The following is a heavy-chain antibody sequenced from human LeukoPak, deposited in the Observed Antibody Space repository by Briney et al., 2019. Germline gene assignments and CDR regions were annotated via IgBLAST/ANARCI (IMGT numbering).Heavy chain of an antibody. D-gene: IGHD2-15*01. J-gene: IGHJ4*02. Sequence: GGSLRLSCAASGFTFSSYAMSWVRQAPGKGLEWVSAISGSGGSTYYADSVKGRFTISRDNSKNTLYLQMNSLRAEDTAIYYCAKSGDLSGSLYIDYWGQGTLVTVSS. CDR3: AKSGDLSGSLYIDY. CDR1: GFTFSSYA. V-gene: IGHV3-23*01. CDR2: ISGSGGST.